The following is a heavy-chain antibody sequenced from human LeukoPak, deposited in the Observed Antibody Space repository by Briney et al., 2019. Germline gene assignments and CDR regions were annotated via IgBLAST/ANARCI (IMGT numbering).Heavy chain of an antibody. Sequence: PSETLSPTCTVSGGSISSYYWSWIRQPPGKGLEWIGYIYYSGSTNYNPSLKSRVTISVDTSKNQFSLKLSSVTAADTAVYYCARKGAYYYYMDVWGKGTTVTVSS. CDR2: IYYSGST. D-gene: IGHD4/OR15-4a*01. CDR1: GGSISSYY. J-gene: IGHJ6*03. CDR3: ARKGAYYYYMDV. V-gene: IGHV4-59*01.